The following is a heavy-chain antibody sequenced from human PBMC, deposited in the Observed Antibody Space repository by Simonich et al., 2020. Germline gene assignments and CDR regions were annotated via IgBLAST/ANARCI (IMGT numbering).Heavy chain of an antibody. CDR3: ARGALTGDYYYMDV. V-gene: IGHV1-2*02. CDR1: GYTFTGYY. Sequence: QVQLVQSGAEVKKPGASVKVSCKASGYTFTGYYIHWVRQAPGQGHEWTGWINPNSGGTNYAQKVKGRVTMTRDTSISTAYRELSRLRSDDTAVYYCARGALTGDYYYMDVWGKGTTVTVSS. D-gene: IGHD7-27*01. CDR2: INPNSGGT. J-gene: IGHJ6*03.